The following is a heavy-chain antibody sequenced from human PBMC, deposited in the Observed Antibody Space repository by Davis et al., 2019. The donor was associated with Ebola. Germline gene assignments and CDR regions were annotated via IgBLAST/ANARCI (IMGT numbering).Heavy chain of an antibody. Sequence: GESLKISCAVSGVTFRNYVMSWVRQAPGKGLEWVAVISFDGSDTYYADSVKGRFTISRDNSKTTVDLQMNSLRPEDTALYYCAKDARGGYYYADFWGQGTLVTVSS. V-gene: IGHV3-30*18. CDR2: ISFDGSDT. D-gene: IGHD3-22*01. CDR1: GVTFRNYV. CDR3: AKDARGGYYYADF. J-gene: IGHJ4*02.